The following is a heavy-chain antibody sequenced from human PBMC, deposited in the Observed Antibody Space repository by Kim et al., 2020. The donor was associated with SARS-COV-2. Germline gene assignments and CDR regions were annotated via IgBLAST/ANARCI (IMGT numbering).Heavy chain of an antibody. J-gene: IGHJ4*02. Sequence: GGSLRLSCAASGFTFSSYSMNWVRQAPGEGLEWVSSISSSSTNIYYADSAKGRFTITRDNAKNSLYLQMNSLRAEDTAVYSCVRDDSSGYYYRIMGYWGQGTLVTVSS. CDR3: VRDDSSGYYYRIMGY. CDR1: GFTFSSYS. CDR2: ISSSSTNI. D-gene: IGHD3-22*01. V-gene: IGHV3-21*01.